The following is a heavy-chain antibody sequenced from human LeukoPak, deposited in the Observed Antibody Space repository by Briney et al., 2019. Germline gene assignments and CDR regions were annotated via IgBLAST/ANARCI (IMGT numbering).Heavy chain of an antibody. D-gene: IGHD3/OR15-3a*01. CDR3: ARQTGSGLFILP. V-gene: IGHV4-39*01. Sequence: PSETLSLTCTVSGVSISSSNSYWGWIRQPPGKGLEWIGSIYYSGNTYYNASLKSQVSISIDTSKNQFSLRLTSVTAADTAVYYCARQTGSGLFILPGGQGTLVTVST. CDR1: GVSISSSNSY. CDR2: IYYSGNT. J-gene: IGHJ4*02.